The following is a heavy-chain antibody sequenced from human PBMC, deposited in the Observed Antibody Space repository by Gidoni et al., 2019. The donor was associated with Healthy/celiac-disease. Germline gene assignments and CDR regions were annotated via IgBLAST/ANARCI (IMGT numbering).Heavy chain of an antibody. J-gene: IGHJ4*02. Sequence: EVQLVESGGGLVKPGGSLSLSCAASGFTFSSYSMNWVRQAPGKGLEWVSSISSSSSYIYYADSVKGRFTISRDNAKNSLYLQMNSLRAEDTAVYYCARDRGGSNFDYWGQGTLVTVSS. CDR1: GFTFSSYS. D-gene: IGHD1-26*01. CDR2: ISSSSSYI. V-gene: IGHV3-21*01. CDR3: ARDRGGSNFDY.